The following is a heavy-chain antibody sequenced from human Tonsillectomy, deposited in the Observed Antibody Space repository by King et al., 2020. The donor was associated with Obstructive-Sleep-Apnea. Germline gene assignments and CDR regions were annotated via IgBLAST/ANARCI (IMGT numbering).Heavy chain of an antibody. CDR2: ILFDGSNK. D-gene: IGHD5-12*01. V-gene: IGHV3-30*01. CDR1: GFTFSSYA. CDR3: ARGGKYTGYDYFAY. J-gene: IGHJ4*02. Sequence: VQLVESGGGVVQPGRSLRLSCAASGFTFSSYAMHWVRQAPGKGLEWVAIILFDGSNKYYADSVKGRFTISRDNSKKTLYLQMNSLRPEDTAVYYCARGGKYTGYDYFAYWGQGTLVTVSS.